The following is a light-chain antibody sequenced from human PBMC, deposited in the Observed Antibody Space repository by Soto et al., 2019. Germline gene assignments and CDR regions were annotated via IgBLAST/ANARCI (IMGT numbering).Light chain of an antibody. J-gene: IGKJ1*01. V-gene: IGKV4-1*01. CDR3: QRYYNPPWT. CDR2: WAS. Sequence: DIVMTQSPDSLAVSLGERATVNCKSSQSVLSSSNNKNSLAWYQQRPGHPPSLLLAWASTRESGVPDRFTGTGSGTDFTLTITSLQAEDVEVYYCQRYYNPPWTFGQGTKVEIK. CDR1: QSVLSSSNNKNS.